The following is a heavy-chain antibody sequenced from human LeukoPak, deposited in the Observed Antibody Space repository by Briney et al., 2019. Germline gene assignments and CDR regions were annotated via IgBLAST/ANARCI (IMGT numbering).Heavy chain of an antibody. D-gene: IGHD3-9*01. CDR1: GFTFTSYS. CDR2: INSRGDST. CDR3: ARDQTNSVPFIDILTGYDFDY. V-gene: IGHV3-23*01. J-gene: IGHJ4*02. Sequence: PGGSLRLSCAVSGFTFTSYSMAWVRLAPGKGLEWVSGINSRGDSTNYADSVQGRFLISRDNSDSVLYLHMSSLRAEDTAVYYCARDQTNSVPFIDILTGYDFDYWGQGTLVTVSS.